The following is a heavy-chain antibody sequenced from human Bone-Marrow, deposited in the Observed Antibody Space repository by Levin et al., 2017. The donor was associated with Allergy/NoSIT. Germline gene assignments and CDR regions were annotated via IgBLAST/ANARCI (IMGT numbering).Heavy chain of an antibody. V-gene: IGHV4-34*01. J-gene: IGHJ6*02. CDR3: ARFGGVWGYAYYYGMDV. Sequence: PSETLSLTCAVYGGSFSGYYWSWIRQPPGKGLEWIGEINHSGSTNYNPSLKSRVTISVDTSKNQFSLKLSSVTAADTAVYYCARFGGVWGYAYYYGMDVWGQGTTVTVSS. CDR2: INHSGST. D-gene: IGHD3-16*01. CDR1: GGSFSGYY.